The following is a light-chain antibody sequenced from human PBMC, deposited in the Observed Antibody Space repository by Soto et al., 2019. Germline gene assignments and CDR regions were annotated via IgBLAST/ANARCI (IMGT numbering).Light chain of an antibody. CDR2: AAS. CDR3: QQSSNYFT. CDR1: QGLNSN. J-gene: IGKJ3*01. Sequence: AIQLTQSPSSLSASVGDRVTITCRASQGLNSNLAWYQQKPGKAPKLLMYAASTLQKGVPSRFSGNGSGTDFPLTSSSLQPEDFATYYCQQSSNYFTFGPGTKVDI. V-gene: IGKV1D-13*01.